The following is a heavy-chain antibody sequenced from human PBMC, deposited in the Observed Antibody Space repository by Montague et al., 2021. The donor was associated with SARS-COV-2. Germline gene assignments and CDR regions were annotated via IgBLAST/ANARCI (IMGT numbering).Heavy chain of an antibody. CDR3: TRDYRSIVGDGLDI. Sequence: SLRLSCAASGFTFSNYDMNWVRQAPGKRPEWISCISTSAYTTSYAGSVKGRFTISRDSGKNSLYLQMNSLRVEDTAVYYCTRDYRSIVGDGLDIWGQGTKVTVSS. CDR1: GFTFSNYD. V-gene: IGHV3-48*03. J-gene: IGHJ3*02. D-gene: IGHD3-16*02. CDR2: ISTSAYTT.